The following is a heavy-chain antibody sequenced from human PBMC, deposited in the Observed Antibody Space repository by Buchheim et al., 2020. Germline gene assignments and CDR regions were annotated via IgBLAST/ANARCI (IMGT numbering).Heavy chain of an antibody. Sequence: EVQLVESGGGLVQPGGSLRLSCAASGFTFSSYSMNWVRQAPGKGLEWVSYISSSSTIYYADSVQGRFTISRDNAKNSLYLQMNSLRAEDTAVYYCAREGITIFGVVITPNGLDVWGQGTT. CDR1: GFTFSSYS. CDR3: AREGITIFGVVITPNGLDV. D-gene: IGHD3-3*01. J-gene: IGHJ6*02. CDR2: ISSSSTI. V-gene: IGHV3-48*01.